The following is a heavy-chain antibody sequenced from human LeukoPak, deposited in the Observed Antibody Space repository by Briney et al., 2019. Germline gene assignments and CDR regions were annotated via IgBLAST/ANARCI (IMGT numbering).Heavy chain of an antibody. Sequence: SETLSLTCTVSGGSISSSSYYWGWIRQPPGKGLEWIGSIYYSGSTYYNPSLKSRVTISVDTSKNQFSLKLSSVTAADTAVYYCARVAQQLVRSFDYWGQGTLVTVSS. J-gene: IGHJ4*02. V-gene: IGHV4-39*01. CDR2: IYYSGST. D-gene: IGHD6-13*01. CDR3: ARVAQQLVRSFDY. CDR1: GGSISSSSYY.